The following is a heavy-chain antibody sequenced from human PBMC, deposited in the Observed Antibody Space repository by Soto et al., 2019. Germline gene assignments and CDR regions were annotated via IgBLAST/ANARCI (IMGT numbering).Heavy chain of an antibody. J-gene: IGHJ3*02. CDR2: ISGSGGST. Sequence: GGSLRLSCAASGFTFSSYAMSWVRQAPGKGLEWVSAISGSGGSTYYADSVKGRFTISRDNSKNTLYLQMNSLRAEDTAVYYCAKDLKRKDFWSGYPDRGAFDIWGQGTMVTVSS. D-gene: IGHD3-3*01. CDR3: AKDLKRKDFWSGYPDRGAFDI. V-gene: IGHV3-23*01. CDR1: GFTFSSYA.